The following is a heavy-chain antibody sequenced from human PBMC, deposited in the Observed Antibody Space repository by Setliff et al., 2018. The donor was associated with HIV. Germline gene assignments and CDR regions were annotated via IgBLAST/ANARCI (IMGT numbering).Heavy chain of an antibody. CDR1: GYSISSDYC. CDR2: MCHGGNNN. Sequence: SETLSLTCGVSGYSISSDYCWGWIRQPPGKGLEWIGNMCHGGNNNYYNPSLKSRVTISVDTSKNQFFLKVTSVTAADTAFYYCAKDTQTGYYDYWGQGTLVTVSS. J-gene: IGHJ4*02. D-gene: IGHD3-10*01. CDR3: AKDTQTGYYDY. V-gene: IGHV4-38-2*02.